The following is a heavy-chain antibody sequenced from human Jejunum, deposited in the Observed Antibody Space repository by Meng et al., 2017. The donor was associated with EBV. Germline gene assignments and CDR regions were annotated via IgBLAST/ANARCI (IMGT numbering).Heavy chain of an antibody. CDR2: INWDGRRT. Sequence: VNVGDSGGGVVRPGGSLRLSCVAFGFTVEEYGMNWVRQVPGKGLEWVATINWDGRRTGYADSVKGRFTISRDNAKNSLYLQMNSLRAEDTALYHCARDKRGAGYCHDYWGQGTLVTVSS. CDR3: ARDKRGAGYCHDY. CDR1: GFTVEEYG. V-gene: IGHV3-20*01. J-gene: IGHJ4*02. D-gene: IGHD2-2*03.